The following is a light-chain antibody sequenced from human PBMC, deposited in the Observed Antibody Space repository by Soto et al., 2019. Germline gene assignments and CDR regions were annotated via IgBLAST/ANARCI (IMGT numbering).Light chain of an antibody. J-gene: IGLJ1*01. V-gene: IGLV2-14*01. Sequence: QSALTQPASVSGSPGQSITISCTGTSSDVGGYNYVSWYQQHPGKAPKLMIYDVSNRPSGVSNRFSGSKSGNTASLTISGLQAEDEADYYSTSYTRSRTLYVFATGTTLTVL. CDR1: SSDVGGYNY. CDR2: DVS. CDR3: TSYTRSRTLYV.